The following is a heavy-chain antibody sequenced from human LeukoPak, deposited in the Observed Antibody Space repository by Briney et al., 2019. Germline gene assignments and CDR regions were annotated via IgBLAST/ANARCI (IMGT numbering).Heavy chain of an antibody. CDR3: AKVLYCSSTSCYEGIDY. CDR2: ISCDGSNK. D-gene: IGHD2-2*01. Sequence: GGSLRLSCAASGFTFSSYGMHWVRQAPGKGLEWVAVISCDGSNKYYADSVKGRFTISRDNSKNTLYLQMDSLRAEDTAVYYCAKVLYCSSTSCYEGIDYWGQGTLVTVSS. J-gene: IGHJ4*02. V-gene: IGHV3-30*18. CDR1: GFTFSSYG.